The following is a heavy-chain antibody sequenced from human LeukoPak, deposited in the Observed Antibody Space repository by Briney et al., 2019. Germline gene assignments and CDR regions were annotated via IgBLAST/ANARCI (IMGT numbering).Heavy chain of an antibody. Sequence: GGSLRLSCAASGFTFSSYWMSWVRPAPGKGLEWVANIKQDGSEKYYVDSVKGRFTISRDNAKNSLYLQMNSLGAEDTAVYYCARVSRGGSCYLRYWGQGTLVTVSS. CDR1: GFTFSSYW. CDR3: ARVSRGGSCYLRY. V-gene: IGHV3-7*01. D-gene: IGHD2-15*01. CDR2: IKQDGSEK. J-gene: IGHJ4*02.